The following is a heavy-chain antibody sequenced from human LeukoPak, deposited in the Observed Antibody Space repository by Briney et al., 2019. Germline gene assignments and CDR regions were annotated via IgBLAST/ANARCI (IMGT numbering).Heavy chain of an antibody. CDR2: FDPEDGET. CDR1: GYTLTELS. D-gene: IGHD5-24*01. V-gene: IGHV1-24*01. CDR3: ATAPPMATITDYFDY. Sequence: ASVKVSCKVSGYTLTELSMHWVRQAPGKRGEWMGGFDPEDGETIYAQKFQGRVTMTEDTSTDTAYMELSSLRSEDTAVYYCATAPPMATITDYFDYWGQGTLVTVSS. J-gene: IGHJ4*02.